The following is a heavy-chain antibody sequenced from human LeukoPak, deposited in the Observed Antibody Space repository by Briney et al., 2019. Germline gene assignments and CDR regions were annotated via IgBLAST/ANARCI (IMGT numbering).Heavy chain of an antibody. CDR2: INPNSGGT. J-gene: IGHJ6*03. CDR1: GYTFTGYF. Sequence: ASVKVSCKASGYTFTGYFMHWVRQAPGQGLEWMGWINPNSGGTNYAQRFQGRVTMTRDTSISTAYMELSGLRSNDTAVYYCARAGLHIYYYMDVWGKGTTVTVSS. D-gene: IGHD5-18*01. V-gene: IGHV1-2*02. CDR3: ARAGLHIYYYMDV.